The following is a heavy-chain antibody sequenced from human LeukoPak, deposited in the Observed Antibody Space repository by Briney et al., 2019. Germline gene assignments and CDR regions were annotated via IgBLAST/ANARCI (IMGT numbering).Heavy chain of an antibody. V-gene: IGHV4-61*08. CDR2: IYYSGST. Sequence: SQTLSLTCTVSGGSISSGGYYWSWIRQPPGKGLEWIGYIYYSGSTNYNPSLESRVAISVDTPKNQFSLNLSSVTAADTAVYYCARMVSGYYELDCWGQGTLVTVSS. D-gene: IGHD3-22*01. CDR3: ARMVSGYYELDC. J-gene: IGHJ4*02. CDR1: GGSISSGGYY.